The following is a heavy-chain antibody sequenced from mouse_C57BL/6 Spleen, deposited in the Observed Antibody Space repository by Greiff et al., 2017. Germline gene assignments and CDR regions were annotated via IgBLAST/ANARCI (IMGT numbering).Heavy chain of an antibody. Sequence: EVQLQQSGPELVKPGASVKIPCKASGYTFTDYNMDWVKQSHGKSLEWIGDINPNNGGTIYNQKFKGKATLTVDTSSSTAYMELRSLTSEDTAVYYCARNGGPGWYFDVWGTGTTVTVSS. J-gene: IGHJ1*03. V-gene: IGHV1-18*01. CDR3: ARNGGPGWYFDV. CDR2: INPNNGGT. CDR1: GYTFTDYN.